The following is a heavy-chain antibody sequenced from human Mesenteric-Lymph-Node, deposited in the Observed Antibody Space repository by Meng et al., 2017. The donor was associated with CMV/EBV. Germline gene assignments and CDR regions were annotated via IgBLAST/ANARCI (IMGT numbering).Heavy chain of an antibody. CDR1: GFTFSSSW. CDR2: IKCDGSEK. Sequence: GESLKISCAASGFTFSSSWMHWVCQAPEKGLEWVADIKCDGSEKYYVDSVKGRLTISRDNAKNSLYLQVNSLRAEDTALYYCAKDITTVVTAGYFDLWGRGTLVTVSS. CDR3: AKDITTVVTAGYFDL. D-gene: IGHD4-23*01. V-gene: IGHV3-52*01. J-gene: IGHJ2*01.